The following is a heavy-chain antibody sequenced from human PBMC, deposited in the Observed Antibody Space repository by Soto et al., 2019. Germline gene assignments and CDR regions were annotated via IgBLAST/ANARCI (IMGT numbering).Heavy chain of an antibody. D-gene: IGHD2-15*01. CDR3: AKDQRGQYCSGGSCYSNYYYYYMDV. Sequence: GGSLRLSCAASGFTFSSYGMHWVRQAPGKGLEWVAVISYDGSNKYYADSVKGRFTISRDNSKNTLYLQMNSLRAEDTAVYYCAKDQRGQYCSGGSCYSNYYYYYMDVWGKGTTVTVSS. J-gene: IGHJ6*03. V-gene: IGHV3-30*18. CDR2: ISYDGSNK. CDR1: GFTFSSYG.